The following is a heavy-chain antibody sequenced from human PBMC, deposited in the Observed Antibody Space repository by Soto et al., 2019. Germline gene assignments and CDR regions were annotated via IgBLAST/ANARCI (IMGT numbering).Heavy chain of an antibody. J-gene: IGHJ2*01. V-gene: IGHV3-33*01. D-gene: IGHD4-17*01. Sequence: QVQLVESGGGVVQPGRSLRLSCAASGFTFSSYGMHWVRQAPGKGLEWGAVIWYDGSNKYYADSVKGRFTISRDNSKNTLYLQMNSLRAEDTAVYYCARVPDYGGKVYWYFALWGRGTLVTVSS. CDR1: GFTFSSYG. CDR2: IWYDGSNK. CDR3: ARVPDYGGKVYWYFAL.